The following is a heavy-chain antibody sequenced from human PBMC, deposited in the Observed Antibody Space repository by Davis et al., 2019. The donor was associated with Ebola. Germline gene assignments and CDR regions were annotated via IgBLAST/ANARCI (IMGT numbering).Heavy chain of an antibody. D-gene: IGHD1-7*01. CDR3: ARTFHYGNTVNPNWFDP. CDR1: GYIFTSYD. CDR2: MDPKNGNT. V-gene: IGHV1-8*01. Sequence: ASVKVSCKASGYIFTSYDINWVRQAPGQGLEWVGWMDPKNGNTGYPQRFQGRVTLTRDNSISTAYFELSRLTSEDTAVSYCARTFHYGNTVNPNWFDPWGPGTLVTVSS. J-gene: IGHJ5*02.